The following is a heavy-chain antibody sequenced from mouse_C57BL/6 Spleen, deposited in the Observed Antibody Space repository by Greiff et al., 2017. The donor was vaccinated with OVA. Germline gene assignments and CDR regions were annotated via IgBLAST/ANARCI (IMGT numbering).Heavy chain of an antibody. Sequence: QVQLQQSGPELVKPGASVKISCKASGYAFSSSWMNWVKQRPGKGLEWIGRIYPGDGDTNYNGKFKGKATLTADKSSSTAYMQLSSLTSEDSAVYFCARDDGYYVEAMDYWGQGTSVTVSS. D-gene: IGHD2-3*01. CDR3: ARDDGYYVEAMDY. CDR2: IYPGDGDT. CDR1: GYAFSSSW. V-gene: IGHV1-82*01. J-gene: IGHJ4*01.